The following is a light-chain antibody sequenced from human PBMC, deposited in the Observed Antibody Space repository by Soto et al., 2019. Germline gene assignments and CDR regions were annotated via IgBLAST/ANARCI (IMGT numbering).Light chain of an antibody. CDR3: SSYTSRSTYV. CDR1: SSDVGGYNY. Sequence: QSALTQPASVSGSPGQSITISCTGTSSDVGGYNYVSWYQHHPGKAPKLMIYEVTNRPSGVSSRFSGSKSGNTASLTISGLQAEDEADYYCSSYTSRSTYVFGTGTKLTVL. V-gene: IGLV2-14*01. J-gene: IGLJ1*01. CDR2: EVT.